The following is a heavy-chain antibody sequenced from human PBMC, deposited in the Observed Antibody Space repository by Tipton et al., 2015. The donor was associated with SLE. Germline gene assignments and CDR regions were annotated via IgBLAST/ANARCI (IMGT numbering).Heavy chain of an antibody. Sequence: SLRLSCAASGFTFSTYAMHWVRQAPGKGLEWVAVISYDGGNKYYTDSVKGRFTLSRDNSKNTLYLQMITLRPEDTAVYYCARRGWYGVGYFDYWGQGTLVTVSS. CDR3: ARRGWYGVGYFDY. J-gene: IGHJ4*02. CDR2: ISYDGGNK. CDR1: GFTFSTYA. D-gene: IGHD6-19*01. V-gene: IGHV3-30*04.